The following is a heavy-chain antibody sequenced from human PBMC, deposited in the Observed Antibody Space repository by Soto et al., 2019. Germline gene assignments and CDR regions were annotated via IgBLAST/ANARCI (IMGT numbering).Heavy chain of an antibody. CDR3: ARDASSTIIRMPGS. CDR1: GITFNIYA. J-gene: IGHJ5*02. Sequence: QVQLVESGGGVVQPGRSLRLSCAASGITFNIYAMYWVRQAPCKGLEWVAVISHDGTKKDYADPVKGRFTISRDNSKNPLYLEMNSLRAEDTGVYYCARDASSTIIRMPGSWGQGTLVTVSS. V-gene: IGHV3-30*04. CDR2: ISHDGTKK. D-gene: IGHD2-2*01.